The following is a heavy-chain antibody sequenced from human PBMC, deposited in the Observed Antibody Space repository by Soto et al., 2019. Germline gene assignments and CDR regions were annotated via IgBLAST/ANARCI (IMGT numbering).Heavy chain of an antibody. J-gene: IGHJ6*02. CDR3: ARVSGRFHIVLAV. CDR2: IKQDGSEK. Sequence: PGGSLRLSCAASGFTFSSYWMSWVRQAPGKGLEWVANIKQDGSEKYYVDSVKGRFTISRDNAKNSLYLQMNSLRVEDTVFFYFARVSGRFHIVLAVSAQGTTVTVSS. CDR1: GFTFSSYW. D-gene: IGHD2-21*01. V-gene: IGHV3-7*02.